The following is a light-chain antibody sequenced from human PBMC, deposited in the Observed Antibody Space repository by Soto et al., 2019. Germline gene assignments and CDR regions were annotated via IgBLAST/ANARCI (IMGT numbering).Light chain of an antibody. Sequence: EIVLTQSPDTLSLSPGETATLSCRASQSVSSTYLAWYHQKPGQAPRLLIFGASRRATGIPDRFSGSGSGTSFTLTISRLEPEDFAVYYCQQYDNSITFGEGTRLEIE. CDR2: GAS. CDR1: QSVSSTY. CDR3: QQYDNSIT. V-gene: IGKV3-20*01. J-gene: IGKJ5*01.